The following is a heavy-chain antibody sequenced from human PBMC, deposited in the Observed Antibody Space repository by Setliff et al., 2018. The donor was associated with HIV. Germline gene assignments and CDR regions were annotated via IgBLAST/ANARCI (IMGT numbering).Heavy chain of an antibody. J-gene: IGHJ4*02. D-gene: IGHD4-4*01. CDR2: ISPSSTII. CDR3: ATDLHRAFDY. CDR1: GFSFSSYS. Sequence: PGGSLRLSCGASGFSFSSYSMNWVRQAPGKGLEWVSYISPSSTIIYYPDSVKGRFTTSRDNARNSLYLQMNSLRAEDAAVYYCATDLHRAFDYWGQGSLVTVSS. V-gene: IGHV3-48*01.